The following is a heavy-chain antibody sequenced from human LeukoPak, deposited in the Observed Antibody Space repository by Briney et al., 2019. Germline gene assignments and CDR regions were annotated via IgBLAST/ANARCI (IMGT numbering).Heavy chain of an antibody. D-gene: IGHD4-17*01. CDR1: GGSFSGYY. V-gene: IGHV4-34*09. Sequence: SETLSLTCAVYGGSFSGYYWSWIRQPPGKGLEWIGYIYYSGTTYYNPSLKSRVSISLDTSKNQFSLNLSSVTAADTAVYYCARSGTVTTWNYWGQGTLVTVSS. CDR2: IYYSGTT. J-gene: IGHJ4*02. CDR3: ARSGTVTTWNY.